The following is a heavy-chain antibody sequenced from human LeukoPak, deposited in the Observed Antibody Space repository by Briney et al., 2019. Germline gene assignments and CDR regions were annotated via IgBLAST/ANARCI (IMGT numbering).Heavy chain of an antibody. D-gene: IGHD3-9*01. Sequence: GGSLRLSCAASGFTFTSYGMNWVRQAPGKGLEWVSSISSSGIHIYYADSVKGRFTISRDNTKNSIYLQMNGLRAEDTAVYYCARVEYTLLIGSPDYWGQGTLVTVSS. V-gene: IGHV3-21*06. CDR1: GFTFTSYG. CDR2: ISSSGIHI. J-gene: IGHJ4*02. CDR3: ARVEYTLLIGSPDY.